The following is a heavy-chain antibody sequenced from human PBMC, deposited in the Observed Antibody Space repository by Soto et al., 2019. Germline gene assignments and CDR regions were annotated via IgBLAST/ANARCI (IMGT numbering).Heavy chain of an antibody. CDR1: GFTFSSYG. CDR3: AKDQKVLGGWYRTDV. Sequence: HPGGSLRLSCAASGFTFSSYGMHWVRQAPGKGLEWVAVISYDGSNKYYAGSVKGRFTISRDNSKNTLYLQMNSLRAEDTAVYYCAKDQKVLGGWYRTDVWGQGTTVTVSS. V-gene: IGHV3-30*18. D-gene: IGHD6-19*01. J-gene: IGHJ6*02. CDR2: ISYDGSNK.